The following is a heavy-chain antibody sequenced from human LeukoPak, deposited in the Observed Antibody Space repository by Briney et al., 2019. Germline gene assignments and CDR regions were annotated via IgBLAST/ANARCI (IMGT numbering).Heavy chain of an antibody. Sequence: ASVKVSCKASGYPFTNYCIHWVRQVPGQGLEWMGIINPSSGSTRYAQKFQGRVTMSRDTSTSTVSMELSSLESEDTAVYYCARATRGYGSGRDFDSWGQGTLVTVSS. D-gene: IGHD3-10*01. J-gene: IGHJ4*02. CDR2: INPSSGST. CDR3: ARATRGYGSGRDFDS. CDR1: GYPFTNYC. V-gene: IGHV1-46*01.